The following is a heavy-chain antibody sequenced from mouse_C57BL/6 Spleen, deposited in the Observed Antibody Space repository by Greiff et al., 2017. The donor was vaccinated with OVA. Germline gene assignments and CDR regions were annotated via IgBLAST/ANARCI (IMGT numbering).Heavy chain of an antibody. CDR1: GYTFTDYY. D-gene: IGHD1-1*01. J-gene: IGHJ2*01. Sequence: VKLMESGAELVRPGASVKLSCKASGYTFTDYYINWVKQRPGQGLEWIARIYPGSGNTYYNEKFKGKATLTAEKSSSAAYMPLSSLTSEDSAVYFCARLWEGLFITTVVEDYWGQGTTLTVSS. V-gene: IGHV1-76*01. CDR2: IYPGSGNT. CDR3: ARLWEGLFITTVVEDY.